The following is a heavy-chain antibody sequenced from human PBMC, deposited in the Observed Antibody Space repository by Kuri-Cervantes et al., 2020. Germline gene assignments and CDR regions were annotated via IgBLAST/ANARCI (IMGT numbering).Heavy chain of an antibody. J-gene: IGHJ6*02. V-gene: IGHV3-73*01. CDR1: GFTFSGSA. D-gene: IGHD6-19*01. Sequence: GGSLRLSCAASGFTFSGSAMHWVRQASGKGLEWVGRIRSKANSYATAYAASVKGRFTISRDDSKNTAYLQMNSLRAEDTAVYYCARDSRQWLGPYYYYYGMDVWGQGTTVTVSS. CDR2: IRSKANSYAT. CDR3: ARDSRQWLGPYYYYYGMDV.